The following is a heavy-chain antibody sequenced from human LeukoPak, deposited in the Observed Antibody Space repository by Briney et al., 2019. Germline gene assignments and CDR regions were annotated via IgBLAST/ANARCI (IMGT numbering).Heavy chain of an antibody. J-gene: IGHJ3*02. CDR3: RASASNLDIDI. CDR2: IGTAGDT. V-gene: IGHV3-13*01. Sequence: GGSLRLSCAASGFTFSSYDMHWVRQATGKGLEWVSAIGTAGDTFYPGSVKGRFTISRENAKNSLYLQMNSLRAEDTAVYYCRASASNLDIDIWGQGTMVTVSS. CDR1: GFTFSSYD. D-gene: IGHD2-2*03.